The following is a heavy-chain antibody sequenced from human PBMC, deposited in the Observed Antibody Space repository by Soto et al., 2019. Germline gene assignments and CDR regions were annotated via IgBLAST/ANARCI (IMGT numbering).Heavy chain of an antibody. J-gene: IGHJ4*02. CDR1: GFTFSSYA. CDR3: AKDQGNSRWNQV. Sequence: LRLSCAASGFTFSSYAMSWVRQAPGKGLEWVSAISGSGGSTYYADSVKGRFTISRDNSKNTLYLQMNSLRAEDTAVYYCAKDQGNSRWNQVWGQGTLVTVSS. V-gene: IGHV3-23*01. CDR2: ISGSGGST. D-gene: IGHD1-1*01.